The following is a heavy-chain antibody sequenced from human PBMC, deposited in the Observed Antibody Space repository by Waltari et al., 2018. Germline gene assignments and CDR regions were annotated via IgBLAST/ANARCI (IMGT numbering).Heavy chain of an antibody. CDR2: ISGSGGST. V-gene: IGHV3-23*01. Sequence: EVQLLESGGGLVQPGGSLRLSCAASGFTFSSYAMSWVRQAPGKGLEWVSAISGSGGSTYDADSGKGRLTISRDNSKNTLYLQMNSLRAEDTAVYYCAKALPSRSGRDYYYYYGMDVWGQGTTVTVSS. D-gene: IGHD3-10*01. J-gene: IGHJ6*02. CDR3: AKALPSRSGRDYYYYYGMDV. CDR1: GFTFSSYA.